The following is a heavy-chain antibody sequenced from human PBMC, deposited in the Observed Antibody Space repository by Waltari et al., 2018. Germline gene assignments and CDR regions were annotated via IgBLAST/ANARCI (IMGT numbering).Heavy chain of an antibody. Sequence: QVQLQQWGAGLLKPSETLSLTCAVYGGSFSGYYWSWIRQPPGKGLEWIGEINHSGSTNYNPSLKSRVTISVDTSKNQFSLKLSSVTAADTAVYYCARGRAVAATVAVSEFDYWGQGTLVTVS. V-gene: IGHV4-34*01. D-gene: IGHD2-15*01. CDR1: GGSFSGYY. CDR2: INHSGST. CDR3: ARGRAVAATVAVSEFDY. J-gene: IGHJ4*02.